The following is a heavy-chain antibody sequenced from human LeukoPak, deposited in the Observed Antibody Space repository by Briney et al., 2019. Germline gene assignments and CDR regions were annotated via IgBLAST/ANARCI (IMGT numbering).Heavy chain of an antibody. Sequence: GGSLRLSCAASGFTVSNSYMSWVRQAPGKGLEWVSIIYSGGSTYYADSVKGRFTISRDSSKNTLYLQMNSLRAEDTAVYYCARDRGGYGYFDSWGQGTLVTVSS. CDR2: IYSGGST. J-gene: IGHJ4*02. V-gene: IGHV3-53*01. D-gene: IGHD5-12*01. CDR3: ARDRGGYGYFDS. CDR1: GFTVSNSY.